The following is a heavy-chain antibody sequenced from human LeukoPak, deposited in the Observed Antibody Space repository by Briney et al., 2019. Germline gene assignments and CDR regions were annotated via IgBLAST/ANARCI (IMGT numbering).Heavy chain of an antibody. D-gene: IGHD3-22*01. CDR2: IYHSGST. J-gene: IGHJ3*02. CDR1: GGSFSGYY. CDR3: ARANYYDSSGYSRGAFDI. Sequence: PSETLSLTCAVYGGSFSGYYWSWIRQPPGKGLEWIGEIYHSGSTNYNPSLKSRVTISVDTSKNQFSLKLSSVTAADTAVYYCARANYYDSSGYSRGAFDIWGQGTMVTVSS. V-gene: IGHV4-34*01.